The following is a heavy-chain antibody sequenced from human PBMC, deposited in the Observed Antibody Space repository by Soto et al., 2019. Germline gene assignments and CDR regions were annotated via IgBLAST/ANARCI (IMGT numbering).Heavy chain of an antibody. J-gene: IGHJ3*02. CDR1: GGTMRSPKW. CDR2: IYHSGST. V-gene: IGHV4-4*02. Sequence: PSGTLSLTGAVSGGTMRSPKWWNWVRQPPGKGLEWIGKIYHSGSTNYNPSLKSRVTISVDKSKNQFSLKLNSVTAADTAVYFCANQFGGVLGNAFEIWGQGTMVTGSS. CDR3: ANQFGGVLGNAFEI. D-gene: IGHD3-10*01.